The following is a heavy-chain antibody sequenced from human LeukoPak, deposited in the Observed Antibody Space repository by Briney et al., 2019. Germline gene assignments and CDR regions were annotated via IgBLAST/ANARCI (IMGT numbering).Heavy chain of an antibody. V-gene: IGHV1-18*01. J-gene: IGHJ3*02. D-gene: IGHD1-20*01. CDR3: ASGYDFGAFDI. CDR1: GYTFTSYG. CDR2: ISAYNGNT. Sequence: ASVKVSCKASGYTFTSYGFSWVRQAPGQGLEWMGWISAYNGNTNYAQKLQGRVTMATDTSTSTAYMELRSLTSDDTALYYCASGYDFGAFDIWGQGTMVTVSS.